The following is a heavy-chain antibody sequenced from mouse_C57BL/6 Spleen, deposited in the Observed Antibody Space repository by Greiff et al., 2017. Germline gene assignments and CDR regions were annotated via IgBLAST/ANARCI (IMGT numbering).Heavy chain of an antibody. CDR3: ARESVVEEDY. J-gene: IGHJ2*01. D-gene: IGHD1-1*01. Sequence: VQLQQSGAELVRPGTSVKLSCKASGYTFTSYWMHWVKQRPGQGLEWIGVIDPSDCYTNYNQKFKGKATLTVDTSSSTAYMQLSSLTSEDSAVYYCARESVVEEDYWGQGATRTVSA. V-gene: IGHV1-59*01. CDR2: IDPSDCYT. CDR1: GYTFTSYW.